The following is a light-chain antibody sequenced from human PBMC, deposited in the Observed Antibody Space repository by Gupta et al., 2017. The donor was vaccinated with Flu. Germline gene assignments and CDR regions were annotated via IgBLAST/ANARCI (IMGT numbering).Light chain of an antibody. CDR3: QQYDSYSLT. V-gene: IGKV1-5*03. Sequence: GDRVTITCRASQSLSSWLAWYQQKPGKAPNLLIYKASNLESGVPSRFSGSGSGTEFTLTISSLQPDDFASYYCQQYDSYSLTFGGGTKVEI. CDR2: KAS. J-gene: IGKJ4*01. CDR1: QSLSSW.